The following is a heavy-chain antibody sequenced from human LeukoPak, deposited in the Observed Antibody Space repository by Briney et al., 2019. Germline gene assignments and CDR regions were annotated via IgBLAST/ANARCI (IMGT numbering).Heavy chain of an antibody. D-gene: IGHD3-22*01. CDR2: IYYSGST. Sequence: SETLSLTCTVSGGSISSYYWSWIRQPPGKGLEWIGYIYYSGSTNYNPSLKSRVTISVDTSKNQFSLKLSSVTAADTAVYYCAKVVVKRYWYFDLWGRGTLVTVSS. CDR3: AKVVVKRYWYFDL. V-gene: IGHV4-59*01. CDR1: GGSISSYY. J-gene: IGHJ2*01.